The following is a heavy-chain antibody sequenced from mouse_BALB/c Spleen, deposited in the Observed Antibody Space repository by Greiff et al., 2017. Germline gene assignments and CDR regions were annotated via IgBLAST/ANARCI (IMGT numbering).Heavy chain of an antibody. D-gene: IGHD1-2*01. CDR2: INPYNGGT. CDR3: ARSLFTTAPYPYAMDY. J-gene: IGHJ4*01. V-gene: IGHV1-18*01. Sequence: VQLQQSGPELVKPGASMKISCKASGYSFTGYTMNWVKQSHGKNLEWIGLINPYNGGTSYNQKFKGKATLTVDKSSSTAYMELLSLTSEDSAVYYCARSLFTTAPYPYAMDYWGQGTSVTVSS. CDR1: GYSFTGYT.